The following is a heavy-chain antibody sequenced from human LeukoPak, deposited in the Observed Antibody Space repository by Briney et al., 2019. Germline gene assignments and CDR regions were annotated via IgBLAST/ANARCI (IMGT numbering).Heavy chain of an antibody. V-gene: IGHV3-30*04. CDR2: ISYDGSNK. CDR3: AKGEDSGYGSFDY. Sequence: PGRSLRLSCAASGFTFSSYAMHWVRQAPGKGLEWVAVISYDGSNKYYADSVKGRFTISRDNSKNTLYLQMNSLRTEDTAIYYCAKGEDSGYGSFDYWGQGTLVTVSS. J-gene: IGHJ4*02. D-gene: IGHD5-12*01. CDR1: GFTFSSYA.